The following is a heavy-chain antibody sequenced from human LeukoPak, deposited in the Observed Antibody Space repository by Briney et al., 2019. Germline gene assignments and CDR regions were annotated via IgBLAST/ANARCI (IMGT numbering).Heavy chain of an antibody. V-gene: IGHV3-53*01. CDR1: GFVVGGNY. J-gene: IGHJ6*02. CDR2: IYSGGST. CDR3: ARPTDGDSTRYGMDV. D-gene: IGHD2-21*02. Sequence: GGSLRLSCAASGFVVGGNYMSWVRRAPGKGLEWVSVIYSGGSTYYADSVKGRFSTSRDSSTSTLFLQMDSLRVEDTAMYYCARPTDGDSTRYGMDVWGQGTTVIVSS.